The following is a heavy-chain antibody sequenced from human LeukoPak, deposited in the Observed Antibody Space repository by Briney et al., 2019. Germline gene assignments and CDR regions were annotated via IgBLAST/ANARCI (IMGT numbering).Heavy chain of an antibody. CDR1: GGSISSGGYY. CDR2: IYHSEST. D-gene: IGHD3-10*01. J-gene: IGHJ3*02. Sequence: PSQTLSLTCTVSGGSISSGGYYWSWIRQPPGKGRVWIGYIYHSESTYYNPSLKSRVTISVDRSKNQFSLKLSSVTAADTAVYYCARVVGDAFDIWGQGTMVTVSS. V-gene: IGHV4-30-2*01. CDR3: ARVVGDAFDI.